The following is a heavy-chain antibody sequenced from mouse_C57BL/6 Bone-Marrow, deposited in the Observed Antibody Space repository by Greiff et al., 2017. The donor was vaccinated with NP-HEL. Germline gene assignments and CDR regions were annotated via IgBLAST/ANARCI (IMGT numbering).Heavy chain of an antibody. Sequence: QVQLQQSGPELVKPGASVKISCKASGYAFSSSWMNWVKQRPGKGLEWIGRIYPGAGDTNYNGKFKGKATLTADKSSSTAYMQLSSLTSEDSAVYFCARGILRSHYFDYWGQGTTLTVSS. CDR2: IYPGAGDT. CDR1: GYAFSSSW. D-gene: IGHD1-1*01. J-gene: IGHJ2*01. V-gene: IGHV1-82*01. CDR3: ARGILRSHYFDY.